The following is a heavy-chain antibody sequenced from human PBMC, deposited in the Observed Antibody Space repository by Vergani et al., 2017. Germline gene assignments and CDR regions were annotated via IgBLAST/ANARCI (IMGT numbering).Heavy chain of an antibody. J-gene: IGHJ3*02. CDR3: ARDIGIAVAGTGHAFDI. V-gene: IGHV1-18*01. CDR1: GYTFTSYG. CDR2: ISAYNGNT. Sequence: QVQLVQSGAEVKKPGASVKVSCKASGYTFTSYGISWVRQAPGQGLEWMGWISAYNGNTNYAQKLQGRVTMTTDTSTSTAYMELRSLRSDDTAVYYCARDIGIAVAGTGHAFDIWGQGTMVTVSS. D-gene: IGHD6-19*01.